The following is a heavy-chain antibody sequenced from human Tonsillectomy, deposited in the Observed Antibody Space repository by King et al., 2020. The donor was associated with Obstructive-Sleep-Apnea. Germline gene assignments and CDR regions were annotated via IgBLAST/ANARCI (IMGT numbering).Heavy chain of an antibody. CDR1: GYTFTSYD. D-gene: IGHD6-19*01. V-gene: IGHV1-8*01. J-gene: IGHJ4*02. CDR3: SRIPHSSGYYFDY. CDR2: MNPNSGKT. Sequence: QLVQSGAEVKKPGASVKVSCKASGYTFTSYDIKWVRQATGQGLEWMGGMNPNSGKTGYEQKFQGRVTRTRNTSISTAYMELSSLGSEATAVYYCSRIPHSSGYYFDYWGQGTLVTVSS.